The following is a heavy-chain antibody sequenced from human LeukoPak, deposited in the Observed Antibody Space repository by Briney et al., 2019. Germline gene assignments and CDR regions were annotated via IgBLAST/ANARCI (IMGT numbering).Heavy chain of an antibody. J-gene: IGHJ4*02. Sequence: PGGSLRLSCAASGFTFSSYAMHWVRQAPGKGLEWVAVISYDGSNKYYADSVKGRFTTSRDNSKNTLYLQMNSLRAEDTAVYYCAKLPSSGYGDYWGQGTLVTVSS. D-gene: IGHD3-22*01. CDR1: GFTFSSYA. CDR2: ISYDGSNK. V-gene: IGHV3-30*18. CDR3: AKLPSSGYGDY.